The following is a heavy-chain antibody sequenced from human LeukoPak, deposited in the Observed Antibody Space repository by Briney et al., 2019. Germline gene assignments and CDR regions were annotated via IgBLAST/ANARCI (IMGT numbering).Heavy chain of an antibody. D-gene: IGHD3-22*01. V-gene: IGHV1-8*01. CDR1: GYTFTSYD. CDR3: ARDHMAYYYASSGYYPAYYFDF. CDR2: MDPNSGNT. J-gene: IGHJ4*02. Sequence: ASVKVSCKASGYTFTSYDINWVRQATGQGLEWMGWMDPNSGNTGYAQKFQGRVTMTRDMSTSTVYMELSSLRSEDTAVYYCARDHMAYYYASSGYYPAYYFDFWGQGTLVTVSS.